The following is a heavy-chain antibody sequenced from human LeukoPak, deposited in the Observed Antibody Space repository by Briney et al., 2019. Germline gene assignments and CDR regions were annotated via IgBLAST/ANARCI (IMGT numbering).Heavy chain of an antibody. CDR2: INPSGGST. CDR3: ARDSATMIVVVNDRYFDL. J-gene: IGHJ2*01. V-gene: IGHV1-46*01. D-gene: IGHD3-22*01. Sequence: ASVKVSCKASGFTFTSYGISWVRQAPGQGLEWMGIINPSGGSTSHAQKFQGRVTMTRDTSMSTVYMELSSLRSEDTAVYYCARDSATMIVVVNDRYFDLWGRGTLVTVSS. CDR1: GFTFTSYG.